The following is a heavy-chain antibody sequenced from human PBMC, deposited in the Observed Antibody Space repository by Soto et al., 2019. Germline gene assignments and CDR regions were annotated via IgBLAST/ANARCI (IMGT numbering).Heavy chain of an antibody. J-gene: IGHJ6*02. CDR1: GFTVSSNY. D-gene: IGHD4-4*01. CDR2: IYSGGST. V-gene: IGHV3-53*01. CDR3: ARDFPTVTTYGMDV. Sequence: PGGSLRLSCAASGFTVSSNYMSWVRQAPGKGLEWVSVIYSGGSTYYADSVKGRFTISGDNSKNTLYLQMNSLRAEDTAVYYCARDFPTVTTYGMDVWGQGTTVTSP.